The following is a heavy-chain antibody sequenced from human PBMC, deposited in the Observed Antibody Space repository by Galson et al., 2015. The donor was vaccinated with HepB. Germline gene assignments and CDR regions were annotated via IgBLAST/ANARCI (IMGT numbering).Heavy chain of an antibody. CDR2: FDPEDGET. D-gene: IGHD2-2*01. J-gene: IGHJ4*02. Sequence: SVKVSCKVSGSILTELSMHWVRQAPGKGLEWMGGFDPEDGETIYPQKFQGRVTMTEDTSTGTAYMELSSLRSEDTAVYYCATSQSYQLLGVAYYFDYWGQGTLVTVSS. V-gene: IGHV1-24*01. CDR1: GSILTELS. CDR3: ATSQSYQLLGVAYYFDY.